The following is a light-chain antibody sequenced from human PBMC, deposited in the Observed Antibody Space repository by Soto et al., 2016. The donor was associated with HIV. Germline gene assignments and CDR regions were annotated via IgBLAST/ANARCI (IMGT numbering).Light chain of an antibody. CDR2: DNR. CDR3: QVWDAAHDLLVV. J-gene: IGLJ2*01. V-gene: IGLV3-21*02. Sequence: SYELTQTPSVSVAPGQTARNPCGGDNLGIKNVHWYQQMAGQAPVLVVYDNRDRPSGIPERFSGSKSGNTATLTISRVEAGDEADYYCQVWDAAHDLLVVFGGGTKLTVL. CDR1: NLGIKN.